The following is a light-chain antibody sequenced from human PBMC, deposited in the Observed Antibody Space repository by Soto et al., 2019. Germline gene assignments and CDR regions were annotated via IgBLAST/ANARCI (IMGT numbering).Light chain of an antibody. CDR3: QQRSSWPPALS. Sequence: EIVLTQSPATLSLSPGERATLSCRASQSVRSFLAWYKQKPGQAPRLLIYDASNRATGVPGRFSGSGSGTDCTLTISSLEPEDFAVYYCQQRSSWPPALSFGGGTKVE. CDR1: QSVRSF. CDR2: DAS. V-gene: IGKV3-11*01. J-gene: IGKJ4*01.